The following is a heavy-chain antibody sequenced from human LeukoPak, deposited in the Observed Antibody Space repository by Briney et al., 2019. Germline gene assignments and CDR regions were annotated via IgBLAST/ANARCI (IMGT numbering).Heavy chain of an antibody. V-gene: IGHV3-23*01. CDR1: GSTFGGHP. CDR3: AKEGGYCSSSSCSDYFDY. CDR2: IRGAGGST. J-gene: IGHJ4*02. D-gene: IGHD2-15*01. Sequence: GGSRSLSCPASGSTFGGHPLNWVGQPPGKGLEWVSTIRGAGGSTYYADSVKGRFTISRDNSKDTLYLQVNSLRAEDTAVYFCAKEGGYCSSSSCSDYFDYWGQGTLVTVSS.